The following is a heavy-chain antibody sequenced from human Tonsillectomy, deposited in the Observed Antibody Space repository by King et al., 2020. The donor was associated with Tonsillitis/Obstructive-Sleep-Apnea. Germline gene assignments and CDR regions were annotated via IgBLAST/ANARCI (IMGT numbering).Heavy chain of an antibody. J-gene: IGHJ6*02. V-gene: IGHV3-23*04. CDR3: AKDCGRGYQLLYNYYQYGMDF. CDR2: ISDSGDIP. Sequence: VQLVESGGGLVQPGGSLRLSCAASGFTFSSYAMSWVRQAPGKGLEWVSSISDSGDIPYYAASVRGLFTISRDNSKNTLYLEMNSLRAADTAVYYCAKDCGRGYQLLYNYYQYGMDFWGQGTTVTVS. CDR1: GFTFSSYA. D-gene: IGHD2-2*02.